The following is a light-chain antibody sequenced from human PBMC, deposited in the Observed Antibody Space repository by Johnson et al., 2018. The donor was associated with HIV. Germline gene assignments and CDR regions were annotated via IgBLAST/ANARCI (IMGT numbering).Light chain of an antibody. V-gene: IGLV1-51*01. Sequence: QSIFTQPPSVSAAPGQKVTISCSGSSSNIGNNYVSWYQQLPGTAPKLLIYDNNKRPSGIPARFSGSKSGTSATLVITGLPPGDEAVYYCGTWNNSLSANVYGTGTKVTFL. CDR2: DNN. CDR3: GTWNNSLSANV. CDR1: SSNIGNNY. J-gene: IGLJ1*01.